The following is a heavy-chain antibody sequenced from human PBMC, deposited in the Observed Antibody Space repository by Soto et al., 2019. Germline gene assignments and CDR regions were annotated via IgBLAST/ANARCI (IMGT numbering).Heavy chain of an antibody. CDR3: AGAPGDCSSTSCYNWFDP. Sequence: ASVKVSCKASGYTFTSYGISWVRQAPGQGLEWMGWISAYNGNTNYAQKLQGRVTMTTDTSTSTAYMELRSLRSDDTAVYYCAGAPGDCSSTSCYNWFDPWGQGTLVTSPQ. J-gene: IGHJ5*02. D-gene: IGHD2-2*01. CDR1: GYTFTSYG. CDR2: ISAYNGNT. V-gene: IGHV1-18*01.